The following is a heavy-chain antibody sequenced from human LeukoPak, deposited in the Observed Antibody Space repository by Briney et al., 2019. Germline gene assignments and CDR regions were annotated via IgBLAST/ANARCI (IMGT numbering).Heavy chain of an antibody. Sequence: GGSLRLSCAASGSTVNTNYMSWVRQAPGKGLEWVSIMHSSGSTYYADSVKGRFTFSRDNSKNTLYLQMNSLRAEDTAVYYCARDGGSGRGYYYYYGMDVWGQGTTVTVSS. CDR3: ARDGGSGRGYYYYYGMDV. V-gene: IGHV3-53*01. J-gene: IGHJ6*02. D-gene: IGHD1-26*01. CDR1: GSTVNTNY. CDR2: MHSSGST.